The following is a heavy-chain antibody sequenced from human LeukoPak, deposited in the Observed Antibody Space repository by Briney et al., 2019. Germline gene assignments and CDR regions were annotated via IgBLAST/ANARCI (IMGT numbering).Heavy chain of an antibody. D-gene: IGHD3-16*01. CDR1: GYCFTSYW. J-gene: IGHJ2*01. CDR2: IYPGDSDT. Sequence: GESLKISCKGSGYCFTSYWIGWVRQMPGKGLEWIGIIYPGDSDTRYSPSFQGQVTISADKSISTANLQWSSLKASDTAMYYCARHQAVWGRLTWYFDLWGRGTLVTVSS. CDR3: ARHQAVWGRLTWYFDL. V-gene: IGHV5-51*01.